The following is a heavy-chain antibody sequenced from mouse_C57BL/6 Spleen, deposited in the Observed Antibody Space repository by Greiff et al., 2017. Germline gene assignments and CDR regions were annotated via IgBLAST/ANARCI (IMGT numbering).Heavy chain of an antibody. Sequence: QVQLQQPGAELVMPGASVKLSCKASGYTFTSYWMHWVKQRPGQGLEWIGEIDPSDSYTNYNQKFKGKSTLTVDKSSSTAYMQLSSLTSEDSAVYYCARKYYGSSIDVWGTRTTGTVSS. CDR3: ARKYYGSSIDV. CDR2: IDPSDSYT. CDR1: GYTFTSYW. D-gene: IGHD1-1*01. J-gene: IGHJ1*03. V-gene: IGHV1-69*01.